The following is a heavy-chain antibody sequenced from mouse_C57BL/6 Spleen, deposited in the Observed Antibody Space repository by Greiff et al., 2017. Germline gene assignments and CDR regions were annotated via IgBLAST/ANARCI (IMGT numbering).Heavy chain of an antibody. CDR2: IYPGSGST. D-gene: IGHD2-4*01. CDR1: GYTFTSYW. J-gene: IGHJ3*01. Sequence: QVQLQQPGAELVKPGASVKMSCKASGYTFTSYWITWVKQRPGQGLEWIGDIYPGSGSTNYNEKFKSKATLTVDTSSSTAYMQLSSLTSEDSAVYYCASGDDYDAWFAYWGQGALVTVSA. V-gene: IGHV1-55*01. CDR3: ASGDDYDAWFAY.